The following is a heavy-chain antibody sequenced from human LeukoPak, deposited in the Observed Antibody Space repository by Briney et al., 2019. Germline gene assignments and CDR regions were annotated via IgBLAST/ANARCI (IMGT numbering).Heavy chain of an antibody. D-gene: IGHD3-22*01. CDR2: ISASGGTT. CDR3: AKGVSSAFLNWFDP. J-gene: IGHJ5*02. Sequence: PGGSLRLSCPASGFTFSSYAMSWVRQAPWKGLEWVSAISASGGTTYYEDSMKGRFTMSRDNSKNTLFLQMNSLRAEDTAIYYCAKGVSSAFLNWFDPWGQGTLVTVSS. V-gene: IGHV3-23*01. CDR1: GFTFSSYA.